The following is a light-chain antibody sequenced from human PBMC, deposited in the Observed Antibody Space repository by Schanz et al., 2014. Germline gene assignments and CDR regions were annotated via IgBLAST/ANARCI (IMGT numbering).Light chain of an antibody. CDR3: QQYNNWPPLT. CDR2: GAS. Sequence: EIVLTQSPATLSLSPGERATLSCRASQSISSSYLAWYQQKPGQAPRVLIYGASTRATGIPARFSGSGSGTEFTLTISSLQSEDFAVYYCQQYNNWPPLTFGGGTKVEIK. J-gene: IGKJ4*01. CDR1: QSISSSY. V-gene: IGKV3-15*01.